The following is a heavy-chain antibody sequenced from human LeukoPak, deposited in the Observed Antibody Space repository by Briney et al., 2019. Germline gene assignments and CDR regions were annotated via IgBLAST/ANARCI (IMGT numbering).Heavy chain of an antibody. Sequence: SETLSLTCTVSGGSISSYYWSWIRQPAGKGLEWIGRIYTSGSTNYNPSLKSRVTMSVDTSKSQFSLKLSSVTAADTAVYYCARHPADKYYDFWSGYPPYYFDYWGQGTLVTVSS. D-gene: IGHD3-3*01. CDR1: GGSISSYY. J-gene: IGHJ4*02. V-gene: IGHV4-4*07. CDR2: IYTSGST. CDR3: ARHPADKYYDFWSGYPPYYFDY.